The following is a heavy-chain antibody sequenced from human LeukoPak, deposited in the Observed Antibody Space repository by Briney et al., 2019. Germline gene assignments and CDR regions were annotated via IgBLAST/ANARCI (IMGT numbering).Heavy chain of an antibody. V-gene: IGHV4-59*08. D-gene: IGHD6-19*01. J-gene: IGHJ6*02. Sequence: SETLSLTCTVSGGSISSYYWSWIRQPPGKGLEWIGYIYYSGSTNYNPSLKSRVTISVDTSKNQFSLKLSSVTAANTAVYYCASGPLPGGAVAGNDYYYYYGMDVWGQGTTVTVSS. CDR1: GGSISSYY. CDR3: ASGPLPGGAVAGNDYYYYYGMDV. CDR2: IYYSGST.